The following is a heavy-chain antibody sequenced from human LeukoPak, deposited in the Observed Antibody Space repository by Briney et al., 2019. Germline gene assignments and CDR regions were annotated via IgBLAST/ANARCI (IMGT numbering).Heavy chain of an antibody. V-gene: IGHV3-48*02. Sequence: GGSLRLSCAASGFTFSSNSMNWVRQAPGKGLEWVSYISRSSDTIYYADSVEGRFTISRDNAKNSLYLQMNSLRDEDTAVYYCARDLTTMVRGLPLDYWGQGTLVTVSS. CDR3: ARDLTTMVRGLPLDY. J-gene: IGHJ4*02. CDR2: ISRSSDTI. D-gene: IGHD3-10*01. CDR1: GFTFSSNS.